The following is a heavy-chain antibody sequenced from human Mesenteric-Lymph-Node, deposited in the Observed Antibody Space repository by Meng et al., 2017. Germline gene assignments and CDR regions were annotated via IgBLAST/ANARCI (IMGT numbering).Heavy chain of an antibody. J-gene: IGHJ4*02. D-gene: IGHD3-22*01. CDR3: AAFYYESSGYFRADY. V-gene: IGHV1-2*06. CDR1: GYTFHGYY. Sequence: QVQLVQSGAEVKKPGASVTVFCKASGYTFHGYYIHRVRQAPGQGLELMGRINLNSGGTNYAQKFQGRVTMTWDTSISAAQMELSSLRSDDTAVYYCAAFYYESSGYFRADYWGQGILVTVSS. CDR2: INLNSGGT.